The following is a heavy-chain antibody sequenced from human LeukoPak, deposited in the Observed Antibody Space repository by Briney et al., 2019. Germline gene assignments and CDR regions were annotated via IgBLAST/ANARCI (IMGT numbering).Heavy chain of an antibody. CDR2: IRYDGSNK. V-gene: IGHV3-30*02. J-gene: IGHJ5*02. CDR3: AKVQSAALWFDP. CDR1: GFTFSSYG. D-gene: IGHD6-13*01. Sequence: GGSLRLSCAASGFTFSSYGMHWVRQASGKGLEWVAFIRYDGSNKYYTDSVKGRFTISRDNSKNTLYLQMNSLRAEDTAVYYCAKVQSAALWFDPWGQGTLVTVSS.